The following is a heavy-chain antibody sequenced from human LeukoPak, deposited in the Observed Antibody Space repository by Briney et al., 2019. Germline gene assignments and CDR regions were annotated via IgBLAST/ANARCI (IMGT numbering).Heavy chain of an antibody. CDR3: AREFDP. Sequence: SETLSLTCTVSGYSIGSPFYWGWIRPPPGKGLECIGNIYHTGSTYYNPSLQSRVTISVVTSKNQFSLKLSSVTAADTAVYYCAREFDPWGQGTLVTVSS. J-gene: IGHJ5*02. V-gene: IGHV4-38-2*02. CDR1: GYSIGSPFY. CDR2: IYHTGST.